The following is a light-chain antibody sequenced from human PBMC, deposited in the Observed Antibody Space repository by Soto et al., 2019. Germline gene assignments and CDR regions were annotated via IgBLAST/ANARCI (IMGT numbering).Light chain of an antibody. V-gene: IGKV1-8*01. CDR3: QQYHTYPPLT. CDR2: AAS. CDR1: QDISSY. Sequence: AIRMTQSPSSFSASTGDRVTITCRARQDISSYLAWYQQKPGKAPKVLIYAASTLQSGVPSRFSGSGSGTAVTLTISGLQSEDFATYYCQQYHTYPPLTFGGGTKVEIK. J-gene: IGKJ4*01.